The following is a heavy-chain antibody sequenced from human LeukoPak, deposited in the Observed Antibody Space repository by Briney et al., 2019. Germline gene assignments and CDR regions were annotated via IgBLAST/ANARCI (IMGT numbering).Heavy chain of an antibody. CDR1: GYHLHSGYY. Sequence: SETLSLTCIVSGYHLHSGYYWGWVRQPPGKGLEWIGSIYHSGSTYYNPSLKSRVTISVDTSQNLFSFNLSSMTAEVMAAYYCARDGVSRGYSFIRVQNDFDLWGQGTMVTVSS. CDR3: ARDGVSRGYSFIRVQNDFDL. V-gene: IGHV4-38-2*02. CDR2: IYHSGST. J-gene: IGHJ3*01. D-gene: IGHD5-18*01.